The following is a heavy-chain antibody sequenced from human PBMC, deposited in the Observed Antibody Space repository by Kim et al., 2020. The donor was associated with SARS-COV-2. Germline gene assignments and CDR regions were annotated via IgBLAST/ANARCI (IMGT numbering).Heavy chain of an antibody. CDR2: T. Sequence: TEDAASVKGRFTISRDDSNSIAYLQMSSLKSEDTAVYYCTRALTSSYYDSWGQGSLVTVSS. D-gene: IGHD2-2*01. V-gene: IGHV3-49*02. CDR3: TRALTSSYYDS. J-gene: IGHJ4*02.